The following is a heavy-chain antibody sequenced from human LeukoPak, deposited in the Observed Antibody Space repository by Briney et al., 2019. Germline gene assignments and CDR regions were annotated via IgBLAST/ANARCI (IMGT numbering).Heavy chain of an antibody. J-gene: IGHJ4*02. CDR2: IKQEGSEK. D-gene: IGHD3-10*01. V-gene: IGHV3-7*03. Sequence: PGGSLRLSCAASGFTFSNYWMSWVRQAPGKGREGVANIKQEGSEKYYVDSVKGRFTISRDNAKHSLYLQMDSLRADDTAVYYCARKEYGSGSFDYWGQGTLVTVSS. CDR1: GFTFSNYW. CDR3: ARKEYGSGSFDY.